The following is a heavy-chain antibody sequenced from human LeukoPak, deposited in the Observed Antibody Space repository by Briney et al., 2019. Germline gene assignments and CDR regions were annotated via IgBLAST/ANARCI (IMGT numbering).Heavy chain of an antibody. Sequence: ASVKVSCKASGYTFTSYGISWVRQAPGQGLEWMGWISAYNGNTNYAQKLQGRVTMTTDTSTSTAYMELRSLRSDDTAVYYCARSGGRYYYDSSGYYHYWGQGTLVTVSS. CDR2: ISAYNGNT. J-gene: IGHJ4*02. D-gene: IGHD3-22*01. CDR1: GYTFTSYG. CDR3: ARSGGRYYYDSSGYYHY. V-gene: IGHV1-18*01.